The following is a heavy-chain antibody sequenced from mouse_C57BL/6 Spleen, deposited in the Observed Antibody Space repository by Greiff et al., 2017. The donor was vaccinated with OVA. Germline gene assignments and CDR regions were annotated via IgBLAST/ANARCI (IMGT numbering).Heavy chain of an antibody. V-gene: IGHV3-6*01. J-gene: IGHJ4*01. CDR3: SIYWGNFYAMDY. Sequence: EVKLVESGPGLVKPSQSLSLTCSVTGYSITSGYYWNWIRQFPGNKLEWMGYISYDGSNNYNPSLKNRISITRDTSKNQFFLKLNSVTTENTATYSCSIYWGNFYAMDYWGQRTSVTVSS. CDR1: GYSITSGYY. CDR2: ISYDGSN. D-gene: IGHD2-1*01.